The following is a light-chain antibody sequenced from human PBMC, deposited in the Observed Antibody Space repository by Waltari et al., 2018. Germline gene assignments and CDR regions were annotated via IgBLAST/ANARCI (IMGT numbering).Light chain of an antibody. V-gene: IGKV3-11*01. CDR1: QSISVY. CDR2: DAS. J-gene: IGKJ4*01. Sequence: EVALTQSPAPLSLSPGESATLPCRASQSISVYVAWYQQRPGQPPRLLIHDASIRATGIPARFSGSGSGTDFTLTIDTLEPEDFAIYYCQHRSTWPHFAGGTKVEGK. CDR3: QHRSTWPH.